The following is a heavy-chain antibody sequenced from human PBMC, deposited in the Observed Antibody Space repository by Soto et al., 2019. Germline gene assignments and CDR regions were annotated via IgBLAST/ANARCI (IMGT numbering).Heavy chain of an antibody. Sequence: EVQLVESGGGLVQPGGSLRVSCAASGFTFSSYWMSWVRQAPGKGLQWVANIKRDGSGKYYVDSVKGRFIISRDNAKNSLYLQMNSLRVEDTAVYYCARDVWGGGAVFGSNTYSYYHGMDVWGQGTTVTVSS. CDR1: GFTFSSYW. D-gene: IGHD3-16*01. V-gene: IGHV3-7*05. CDR3: ARDVWGGGAVFGSNTYSYYHGMDV. CDR2: IKRDGSGK. J-gene: IGHJ6*02.